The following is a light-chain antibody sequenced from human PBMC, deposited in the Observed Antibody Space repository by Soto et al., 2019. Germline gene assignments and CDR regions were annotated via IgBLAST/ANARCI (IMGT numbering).Light chain of an antibody. CDR1: QRISSY. Sequence: DIQMTQSPSSLSASVGDRVTITCRASQRISSYVNWYQQKPGKAPMLLIYAASSLQSGVPSRFSGSGSGTYFTLSISSLQPEDFATFFCQPGYTPTTFGHGTKVEIK. J-gene: IGKJ1*01. CDR3: QPGYTPTT. CDR2: AAS. V-gene: IGKV1-39*01.